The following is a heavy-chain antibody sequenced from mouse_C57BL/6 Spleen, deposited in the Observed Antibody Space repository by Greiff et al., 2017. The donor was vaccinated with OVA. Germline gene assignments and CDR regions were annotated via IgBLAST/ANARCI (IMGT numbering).Heavy chain of an antibody. CDR2: IDPSDSET. Sequence: QVQLQQPGAELVRPGSSVKLSCKASGYTFTSYWMHWVKQRPIQGLEWIGNIDPSDSETHYNQKFKDKATLTVDKSSSTAYMQLSSLTSEDSAVYYCARSYDSNLPLFAYWGQGTLVTVSA. D-gene: IGHD2-5*01. CDR3: ARSYDSNLPLFAY. J-gene: IGHJ3*01. CDR1: GYTFTSYW. V-gene: IGHV1-52*01.